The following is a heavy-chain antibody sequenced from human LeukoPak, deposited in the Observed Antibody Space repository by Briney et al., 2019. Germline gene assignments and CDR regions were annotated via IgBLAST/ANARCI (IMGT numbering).Heavy chain of an antibody. J-gene: IGHJ4*02. CDR1: GFTFSSYS. Sequence: PGGSLRLSCAASGFTFSSYSMNWVRQAPGKGLEWVGFIRSKAYGGTTEYAASVKGRFTISRDDSKSIAYLQMNSLKTEDTAVYYCTRDGADILTGYYDYWGQGTLVTVSS. CDR3: TRDGADILTGYYDY. V-gene: IGHV3-49*04. CDR2: IRSKAYGGTT. D-gene: IGHD3-9*01.